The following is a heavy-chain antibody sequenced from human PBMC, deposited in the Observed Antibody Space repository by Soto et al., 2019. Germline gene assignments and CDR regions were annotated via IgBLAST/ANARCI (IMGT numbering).Heavy chain of an antibody. Sequence: GESLKISCNGSAYTFTNYYIGWVRQMPGKGLEWMGIIYPGDSETTYSPSFQGQFTFSVEKSLNIAYLQWSSLKASDTGIYYCSITRHYHGAAFDSWGHGTLVTVSS. CDR1: AYTFTNYY. D-gene: IGHD3-10*01. CDR2: IYPGDSET. CDR3: SITRHYHGAAFDS. V-gene: IGHV5-51*01. J-gene: IGHJ4*01.